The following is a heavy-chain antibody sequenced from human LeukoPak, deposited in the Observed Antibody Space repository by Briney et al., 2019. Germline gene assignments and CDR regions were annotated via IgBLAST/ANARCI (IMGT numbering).Heavy chain of an antibody. D-gene: IGHD1-7*01. V-gene: IGHV3-9*01. Sequence: GGSLRLSCAASGFTFDDYAMHWLRQGPGKGLEWVSGISWNSGTIGYADSVKGRFTISRDNAKTSLYLQMNSLRAEDTALYYCAKDVTGTGAFDIWGQGTMVTVSS. CDR1: GFTFDDYA. J-gene: IGHJ3*02. CDR2: ISWNSGTI. CDR3: AKDVTGTGAFDI.